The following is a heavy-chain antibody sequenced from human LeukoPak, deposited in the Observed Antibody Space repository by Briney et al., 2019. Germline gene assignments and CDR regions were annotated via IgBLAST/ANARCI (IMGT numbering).Heavy chain of an antibody. CDR3: ARQGGYTYGAFDY. CDR1: GGSFSGYY. V-gene: IGHV4-34*01. Sequence: PSETLSLTCAVYGGSFSGYYWSWIRQPPGKGLEWIGEINHSGSTNYNPSLKSRVTISIDTSKNQFSLKLSSVTAADTAVYYCARQGGYTYGAFDYWGQGTLVTVSS. CDR2: INHSGST. J-gene: IGHJ4*02. D-gene: IGHD5-18*01.